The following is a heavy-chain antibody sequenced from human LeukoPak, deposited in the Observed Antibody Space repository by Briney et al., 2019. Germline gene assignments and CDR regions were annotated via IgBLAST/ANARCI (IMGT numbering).Heavy chain of an antibody. V-gene: IGHV1-2*02. CDR1: GYTFTGYY. CDR3: ARDFLAYCGGDCYSNYFDY. Sequence: ASVKVSCKASGYTFTGYYMHWVRQAPGQGLEWMGWINPNSGGTNYAQKLQGRVTMTTDTSTSTAYMELRSLRSDDTAVYYCARDFLAYCGGDCYSNYFDYWGQGTLVTVSS. J-gene: IGHJ4*02. D-gene: IGHD2-21*02. CDR2: INPNSGGT.